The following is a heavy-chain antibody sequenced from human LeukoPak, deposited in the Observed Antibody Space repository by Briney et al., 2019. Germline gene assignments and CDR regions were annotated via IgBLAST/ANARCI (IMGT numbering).Heavy chain of an antibody. Sequence: SQTLSLTCTVSRGSVSSGAYYWSWIRQHPGKGLEWLEYIYHSGSTYYNPSLESRISISLDTSKNQFSLKLSSVTAADTAVYYCARSSSSPRLDYWGQGTLVTVSS. J-gene: IGHJ4*02. D-gene: IGHD6-6*01. CDR2: IYHSGST. CDR3: ARSSSSPRLDY. V-gene: IGHV4-31*03. CDR1: RGSVSSGAYY.